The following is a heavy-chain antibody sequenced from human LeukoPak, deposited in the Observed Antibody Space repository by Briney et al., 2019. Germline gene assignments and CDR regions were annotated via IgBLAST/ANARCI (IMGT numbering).Heavy chain of an antibody. CDR3: ARRRPSHGSVFDF. CDR1: GGSISTYY. CDR2: VYYSGST. J-gene: IGHJ4*02. D-gene: IGHD6-6*01. V-gene: IGHV4-59*08. Sequence: SETLSLTCTVSGGSISTYYWSWIRQPPGKGLGWIGYVYYSGSTNYNPSLKSRVTISVDMSKSQFSLKLTSVTAADTAVYYCARRRPSHGSVFDFWGQGTLVTVSS.